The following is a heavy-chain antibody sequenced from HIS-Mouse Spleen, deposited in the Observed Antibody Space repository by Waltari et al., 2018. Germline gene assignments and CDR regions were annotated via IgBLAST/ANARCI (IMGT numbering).Heavy chain of an antibody. J-gene: IGHJ3*02. Sequence: QVQLVQSGAEVKKPGASVKVSCKASGYTSTGSYLPWVRQAPGQGLEWMGWINPNSGGTNYAQKFQGRVTMTRDTSISTAYMELSRLRSDDTAVYYCARDRSSSWYAFDIWGQGTMVTVSS. CDR1: GYTSTGSY. D-gene: IGHD6-13*01. CDR2: INPNSGGT. V-gene: IGHV1-2*02. CDR3: ARDRSSSWYAFDI.